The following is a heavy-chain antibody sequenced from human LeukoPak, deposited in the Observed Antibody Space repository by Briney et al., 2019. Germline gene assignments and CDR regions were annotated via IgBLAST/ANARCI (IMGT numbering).Heavy chain of an antibody. Sequence: GGSLRLSCAASGFTFSDYYVSWIRQAPGKGLEWVSYISSSGRTIYCADSVKGRFTISRDNAKNSLYLQMNSLRAEDTAVYYCARVRYCSGGSCKSWFDYWGQGTLVTVSS. CDR1: GFTFSDYY. J-gene: IGHJ4*02. V-gene: IGHV3-11*01. CDR3: ARVRYCSGGSCKSWFDY. CDR2: ISSSGRTI. D-gene: IGHD2-15*01.